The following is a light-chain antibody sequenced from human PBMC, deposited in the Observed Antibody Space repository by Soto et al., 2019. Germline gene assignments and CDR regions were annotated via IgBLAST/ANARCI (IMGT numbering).Light chain of an antibody. CDR2: GAS. Sequence: EIVMTQSPATLSVSPGERATLSCRASQSISGTLAWYQQKPGQAPRLLIYGASTRATSFQARFSGSGSGTDFTLTIRSLQPDDFATYYCQHYNSYSEAFGQGTKVDIK. CDR3: QHYNSYSEA. CDR1: QSISGT. V-gene: IGKV3-15*01. J-gene: IGKJ1*01.